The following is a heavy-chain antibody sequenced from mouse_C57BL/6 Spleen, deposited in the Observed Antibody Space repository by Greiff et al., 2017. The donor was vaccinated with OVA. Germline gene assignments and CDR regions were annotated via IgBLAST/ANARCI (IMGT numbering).Heavy chain of an antibody. CDR1: GYAFSSYW. CDR2: IYPGDGDT. D-gene: IGHD1-1*01. V-gene: IGHV1-80*01. CDR3: ARLSTVVFDY. J-gene: IGHJ2*01. Sequence: VQLQQSGAELVKPGASVKISCKASGYAFSSYWMNWVKQRPGKGLEWIGQIYPGDGDTNYNGKFKGKATLTVDQSSSTAYMQLNSLTSEDSAVYYCARLSTVVFDYWGQGTTLTVSS.